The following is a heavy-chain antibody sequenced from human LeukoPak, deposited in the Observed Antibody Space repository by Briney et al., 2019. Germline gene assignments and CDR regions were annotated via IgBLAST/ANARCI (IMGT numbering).Heavy chain of an antibody. V-gene: IGHV3-7*01. Sequence: GGSLRLSCAASGFTFSTYWMSWVRQAPGRGLEWVANIQQDGIKKYYVDSVEGRFTISRENAKNSLFLQMSSLRADDTAVYYCGRELDGSVDYWGQGTLVTVSS. CDR1: GFTFSTYW. J-gene: IGHJ4*02. CDR3: GRELDGSVDY. CDR2: IQQDGIKK. D-gene: IGHD3-10*01.